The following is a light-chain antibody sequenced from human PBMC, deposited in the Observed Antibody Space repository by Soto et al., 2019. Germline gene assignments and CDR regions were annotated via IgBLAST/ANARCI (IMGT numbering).Light chain of an antibody. V-gene: IGKV1-5*03. CDR2: KAS. CDR3: QHYNSYSEA. Sequence: DIKMTQSPSTLSGSVGDRVTITCRASQTIGSWLAWDQQKPGKAPKLLIYKASTLKSGVPSRFSGSGSGTEFTLTISSLQPDDVATYYCQHYNSYSEAFGQGTKVDI. CDR1: QTIGSW. J-gene: IGKJ1*01.